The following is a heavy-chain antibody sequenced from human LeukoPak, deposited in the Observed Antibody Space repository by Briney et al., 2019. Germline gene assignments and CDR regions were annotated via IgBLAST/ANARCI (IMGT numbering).Heavy chain of an antibody. CDR1: GFTFSSYG. Sequence: PGGSLRLSCAASGFTFSSYGMHWVRQAQGKGLEWVAVISYDGSNKYYADSVKGRFTISRDKSKNTLYLQMNSLRAEDTAVYYCAKVAYSSSTSCRWGQGTLVTVYS. CDR2: ISYDGSNK. V-gene: IGHV3-30*18. D-gene: IGHD2-2*01. J-gene: IGHJ4*02. CDR3: AKVAYSSSTSCR.